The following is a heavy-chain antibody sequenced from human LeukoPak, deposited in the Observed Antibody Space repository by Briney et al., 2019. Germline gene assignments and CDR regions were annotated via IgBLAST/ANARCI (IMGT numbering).Heavy chain of an antibody. Sequence: GESLKISCKGSGYSFTTYWIGWVRQMPGKGLEWMGIIYPGDSDARCSPSFQGQVTISADKSISTAYLQWSSLKASDTAIYYCARLGTTGTLYNWFDPWGQGTLVTVSS. CDR3: ARLGTTGTLYNWFDP. CDR2: IYPGDSDA. V-gene: IGHV5-51*01. CDR1: GYSFTTYW. D-gene: IGHD1-1*01. J-gene: IGHJ5*02.